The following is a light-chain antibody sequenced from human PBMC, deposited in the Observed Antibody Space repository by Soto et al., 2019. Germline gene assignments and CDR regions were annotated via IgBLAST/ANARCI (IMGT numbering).Light chain of an antibody. V-gene: IGLV2-14*03. CDR2: RVI. J-gene: IGLJ3*02. Sequence: QSVLTQPASVPGSPGQSITISCTGTSSDIGRYDYVSWYQQFPGKAPKLMIYRVINRPSGVSDRFSGSKSGNSASLSISGLQPEDEASYFCGSYTSATTGVFGGGTKLTVL. CDR1: SSDIGRYDY. CDR3: GSYTSATTGV.